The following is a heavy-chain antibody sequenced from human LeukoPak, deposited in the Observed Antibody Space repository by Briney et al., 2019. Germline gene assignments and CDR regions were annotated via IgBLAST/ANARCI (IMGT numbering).Heavy chain of an antibody. CDR3: ARSRDFYFDY. V-gene: IGHV3-7*01. CDR1: EFTFSNYW. J-gene: IGHJ4*02. D-gene: IGHD2-21*02. Sequence: GGSLRLSCAASEFTFSNYWMSWVRQAPGKGLEWVANVKQDGSEKYHVHSVKGRFTISRDNAKNSLYLQMNNLRAEDTAVYYCARSRDFYFDYWGQGTLVTVSS. CDR2: VKQDGSEK.